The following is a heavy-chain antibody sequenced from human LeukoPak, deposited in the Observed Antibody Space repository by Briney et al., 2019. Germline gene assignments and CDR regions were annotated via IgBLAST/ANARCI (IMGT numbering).Heavy chain of an antibody. V-gene: IGHV3-30*02. J-gene: IGHJ5*02. CDR1: GFTFSSYG. D-gene: IGHD2-2*02. CDR2: IRYDGSNK. Sequence: PGGSMRLSCAASGFTFSSYGMHWVRQAPGKGLEWVAFIRYDGSNKYYADSVKGRFTISRDNSKNTLYLQMNSLRAEDTAVYYCAKDRMPAAIHDWFDPWGQGTLVTVSS. CDR3: AKDRMPAAIHDWFDP.